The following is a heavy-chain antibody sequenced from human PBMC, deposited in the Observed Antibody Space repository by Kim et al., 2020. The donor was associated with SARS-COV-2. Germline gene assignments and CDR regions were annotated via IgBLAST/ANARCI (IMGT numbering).Heavy chain of an antibody. CDR3: ARDLLIPRTKVFAY. Sequence: ADSVKGRFTISRDNSKNTLYLQMNSLRAEDTAVYYCARDLLIPRTKVFAYWGQGTLVTVSS. D-gene: IGHD3-16*01. J-gene: IGHJ4*02. V-gene: IGHV3-30*01.